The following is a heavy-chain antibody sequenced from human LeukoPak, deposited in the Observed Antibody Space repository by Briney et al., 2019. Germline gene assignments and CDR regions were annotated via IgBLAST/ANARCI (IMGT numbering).Heavy chain of an antibody. D-gene: IGHD6-13*01. CDR3: ASHSLTAAGIVRH. CDR2: IHDGGNT. Sequence: SETLSLTCTVSLGSFTSYYWSWIRQPPGKGLEWLAYIHDGGNTNYNSSLKSRVTISVDTSKNQFSLKLSSVTAADTAMYYCASHSLTAAGIVRHWGQGTLVTVSS. J-gene: IGHJ1*01. V-gene: IGHV4-59*01. CDR1: LGSFTSYY.